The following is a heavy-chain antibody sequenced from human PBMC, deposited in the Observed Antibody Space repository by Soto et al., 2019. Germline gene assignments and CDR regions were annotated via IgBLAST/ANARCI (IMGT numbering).Heavy chain of an antibody. CDR2: IYYSGST. J-gene: IGHJ4*02. V-gene: IGHV4-39*01. D-gene: IGHD6-6*01. CDR3: ARQGSATQGGSSPLYYFDY. CDR1: GGSISSSSYY. Sequence: SETLSLTCTVSGGSISSSSYYWGWIRQSPGKGLEWIGSIYYSGSTYYNPSLKSRVTISVDTSKNQFSLKLSSVTAADTAVYYCARQGSATQGGSSPLYYFDYWGQGTLVTVSS.